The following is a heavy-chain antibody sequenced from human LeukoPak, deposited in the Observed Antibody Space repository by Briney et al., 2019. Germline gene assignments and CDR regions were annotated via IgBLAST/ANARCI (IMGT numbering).Heavy chain of an antibody. CDR1: GFTLSSYS. CDR2: IRGSSSTI. V-gene: IGHV3-48*01. CDR3: ARGIIAVAAASDF. D-gene: IGHD6-19*01. Sequence: GGSLRLSCAASGFTLSSYSVNWVRQAPGKGLEWVSYIRGSSSTIYYADSVKGRFTISIDNAKNPLYLQMNRLRAEETDVYYCARGIIAVAAASDFWGQGTLVIVSS. J-gene: IGHJ4*02.